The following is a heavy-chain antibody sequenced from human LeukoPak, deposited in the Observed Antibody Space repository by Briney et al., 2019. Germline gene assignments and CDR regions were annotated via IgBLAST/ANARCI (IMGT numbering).Heavy chain of an antibody. CDR2: IIPIFGTA. CDR1: GGTFSSYA. J-gene: IGHJ4*02. CDR3: ARYYDILTGPYYFDY. V-gene: IGHV1-69*13. D-gene: IGHD3-9*01. Sequence: ASVKVSCKASGGTFSSYAISWVRQAPGQGLEWMGGIIPIFGTANYAQKFQGRVTITADESTSTAYMELSSLRSEDTAVYYCARYYDILTGPYYFDYWGQGTLVTVSS.